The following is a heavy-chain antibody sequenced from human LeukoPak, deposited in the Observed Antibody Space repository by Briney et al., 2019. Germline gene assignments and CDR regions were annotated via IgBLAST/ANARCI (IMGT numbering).Heavy chain of an antibody. D-gene: IGHD3-9*01. CDR1: GFTFDDYA. CDR3: AKAHRLRYFDWLFDY. CDR2: ISWNSGSI. V-gene: IGHV3-9*01. J-gene: IGHJ4*02. Sequence: GGSLRLSCAASGFTFDDYAIHWVRHAPGKGLEWVSGISWNSGSIGYADSVKGRFTISRDNAKNSLYLQMNSLRAEDTALYYCAKAHRLRYFDWLFDYWGQGTLVTVSS.